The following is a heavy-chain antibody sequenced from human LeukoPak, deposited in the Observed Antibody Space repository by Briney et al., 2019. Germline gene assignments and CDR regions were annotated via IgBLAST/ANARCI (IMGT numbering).Heavy chain of an antibody. CDR1: GFTFSDYY. J-gene: IGHJ4*02. D-gene: IGHD5-18*01. Sequence: PGGSLRLSCAASGFTFSDYYMSWIRQAPGKGLEWVSYISSSGSTIYYADSVKGRFTISRDNAKNSLYLQMNSLRAEDTAVYYCARSEWVPMVTDFFDYWGQGTLVTVSS. CDR2: ISSSGSTI. V-gene: IGHV3-11*01. CDR3: ARSEWVPMVTDFFDY.